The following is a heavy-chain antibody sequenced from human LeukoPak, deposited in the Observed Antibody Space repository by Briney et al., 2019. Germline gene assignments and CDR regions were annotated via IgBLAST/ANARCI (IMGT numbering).Heavy chain of an antibody. V-gene: IGHV4-39*07. CDR3: ARVGVDTAMAPGDY. CDR1: GGSISSSSYY. D-gene: IGHD5-18*01. CDR2: IYYSGST. J-gene: IGHJ4*02. Sequence: SETLSLTCTVFGGSISSSSYYWGWIRQPPGKGLEWIGSIYYSGSTYYNPSLKSRVTISVDTSKNQFSLKLSSVTAADTAVYYCARVGVDTAMAPGDYWGQGTLVTVSS.